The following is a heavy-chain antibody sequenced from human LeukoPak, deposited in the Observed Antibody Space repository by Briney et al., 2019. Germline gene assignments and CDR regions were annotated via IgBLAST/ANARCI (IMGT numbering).Heavy chain of an antibody. CDR2: INEDGSTT. V-gene: IGHV3-74*01. CDR1: GFTFSNYW. CDR3: ASPGYSYGSLFDY. J-gene: IGHJ4*02. Sequence: GGSLRLSCAASGFTFSNYWMHWVRQAPGKGLVWVSRINEDGSTTTYADSVKGRFTISRDNAKNTLYLQMNSLRAEDTAVYYCASPGYSYGSLFDYWGQGTLVTVSS. D-gene: IGHD5-18*01.